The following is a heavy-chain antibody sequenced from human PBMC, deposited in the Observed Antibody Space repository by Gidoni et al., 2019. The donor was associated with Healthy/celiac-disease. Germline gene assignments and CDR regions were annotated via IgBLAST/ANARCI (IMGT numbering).Heavy chain of an antibody. CDR3: ARATYYYDSSGYLDL. J-gene: IGHJ2*01. V-gene: IGHV3-13*01. Sequence: EVQLVESGGGLVQPGGSLRLSFAASCFPFSSYDMHWVRQATGKGLECGSAIGTAGDTYYPGSVKGRFTISRENAKNSLYLQMNSLRAGDTAVYYCARATYYYDSSGYLDLWGRGTLVTVSS. D-gene: IGHD3-22*01. CDR1: CFPFSSYD. CDR2: IGTAGDT.